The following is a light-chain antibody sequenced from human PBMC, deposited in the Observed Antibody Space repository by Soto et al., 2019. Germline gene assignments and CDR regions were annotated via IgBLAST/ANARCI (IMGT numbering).Light chain of an antibody. Sequence: PGERATLSCRASQSVSSNLAWYQQKPGQAPRFLIYGASTRATGIPARFSGSGSGTEFTLTISSLRSEDFAVYYCQQYDNWPLTFGGGTKVDIK. CDR1: QSVSSN. CDR3: QQYDNWPLT. J-gene: IGKJ4*01. CDR2: GAS. V-gene: IGKV3-15*01.